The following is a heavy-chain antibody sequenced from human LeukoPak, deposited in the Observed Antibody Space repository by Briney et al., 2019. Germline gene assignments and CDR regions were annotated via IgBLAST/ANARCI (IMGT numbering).Heavy chain of an antibody. V-gene: IGHV3-74*01. CDR2: INSDGSTT. CDR3: AKDANFRVPGED. Sequence: GGSLRLSCAASGFTFNNYWMHWVRQAPGKGLVWVSRINSDGSTTNYADSVKGRFTISRDNAKNTLYLQMNSLRAEDTAVYYCAKDANFRVPGEDWGQGTLVTVSS. D-gene: IGHD4-17*01. CDR1: GFTFNNYW. J-gene: IGHJ4*02.